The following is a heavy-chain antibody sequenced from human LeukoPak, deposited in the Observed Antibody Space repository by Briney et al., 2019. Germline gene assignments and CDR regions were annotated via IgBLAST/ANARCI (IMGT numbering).Heavy chain of an antibody. D-gene: IGHD2-21*02. CDR2: INHSGSN. CDR1: GGSFSVYY. J-gene: IGHJ4*02. CDR3: ARLRWECGGDCHFDY. Sequence: SETLSLTCAVYGGSFSVYYWSWIRQPPGKGLEWIGEINHSGSNNYNPSLKSRVTISVDTSKNQFSLELSTVTAEDTAVYCCARLRWECGGDCHFDYWGQGTLVTVSS. V-gene: IGHV4-34*01.